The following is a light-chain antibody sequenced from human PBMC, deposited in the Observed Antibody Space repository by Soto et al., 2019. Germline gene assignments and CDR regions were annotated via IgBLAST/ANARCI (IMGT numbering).Light chain of an antibody. CDR3: SAYTANNTRL. CDR1: SSDVGGYNY. Sequence: QSVLTQPASVSGSPGQAITISCTGTSSDVGGYNYVSWDQHRPGKAPQLIIYEVSYRPSGVSNRFSGSKSGNTASLTISGLQAEDEADYYCSAYTANNTRLFGTGTSSPS. J-gene: IGLJ1*01. V-gene: IGLV2-14*01. CDR2: EVS.